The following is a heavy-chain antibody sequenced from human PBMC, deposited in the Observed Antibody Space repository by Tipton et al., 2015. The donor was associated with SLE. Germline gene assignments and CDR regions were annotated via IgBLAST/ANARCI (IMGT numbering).Heavy chain of an antibody. CDR1: GFTFSSYAM. CDR2: IYHSGST. Sequence: TLSLTCAASGFTFSSYAMSWVRQPPGKGLEWIGEIYHSGSTNYNPSLKSRVTISVDKSKNQFSLKLSSVTAADTAVYYCARGTVGGGAFDIWGQGTMVTVSS. V-gene: IGHV4-4*02. J-gene: IGHJ3*02. CDR3: ARGTVGGGAFDI. D-gene: IGHD1-14*01.